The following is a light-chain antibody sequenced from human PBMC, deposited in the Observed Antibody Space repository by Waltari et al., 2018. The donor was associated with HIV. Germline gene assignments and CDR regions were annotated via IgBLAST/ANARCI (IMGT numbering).Light chain of an antibody. CDR3: QSADTSGTMDI. CDR2: KDT. Sequence: SDLTQPPSVSVSPGQTASITCSGEVLSKQFGYWYQHKNGQAPVLLIYKDTMSASGIPERFSVTTSRTTVTLTISEVQAEDEADYYCQSADTSGTMDIFGGGTKL. V-gene: IGLV3-25*03. J-gene: IGLJ2*01. CDR1: VLSKQF.